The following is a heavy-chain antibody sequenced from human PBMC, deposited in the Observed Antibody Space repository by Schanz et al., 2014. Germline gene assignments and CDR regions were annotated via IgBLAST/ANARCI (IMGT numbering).Heavy chain of an antibody. CDR2: IYYTGST. Sequence: QVQLQESGPRLVQPSETLSLTCTVSGGSIGTYYWCWIRQPPGKGLQWIGYIYYTGSTNYNPSLKSRVTISVDTPKNHFSLKMRSVSAADTAVYYCARGVGDFWNGYLHGMDIWGQGTTVTVSS. J-gene: IGHJ6*02. V-gene: IGHV4-59*01. D-gene: IGHD3-3*01. CDR1: GGSIGTYY. CDR3: ARGVGDFWNGYLHGMDI.